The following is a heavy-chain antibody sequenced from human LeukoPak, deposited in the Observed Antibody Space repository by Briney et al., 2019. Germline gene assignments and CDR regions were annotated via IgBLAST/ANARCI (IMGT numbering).Heavy chain of an antibody. CDR3: ARRAAAHYYYYMDV. Sequence: SETLSLTCTVSGGSISSYYWSWIRQPPGKGLEWIGYIYYSGSTNYNPSLKSRVTISVDTSKNQFSLKLSSVTAADTAVYYCARRAAAHYYYYMDVWGKGTTVTVSS. J-gene: IGHJ6*03. D-gene: IGHD6-25*01. V-gene: IGHV4-59*08. CDR1: GGSISSYY. CDR2: IYYSGST.